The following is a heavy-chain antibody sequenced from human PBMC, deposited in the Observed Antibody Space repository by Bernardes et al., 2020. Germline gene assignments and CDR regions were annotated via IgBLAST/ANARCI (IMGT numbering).Heavy chain of an antibody. J-gene: IGHJ6*03. D-gene: IGHD3-10*01. CDR1: GYTFTNYY. V-gene: IGHV1-46*01. CDR3: ARGGDGSVTRYMDV. CDR2: INPNTGST. Sequence: ASVKVSCRASGYTFTNYYIHWVRQAPGQGLEWMGIINPNTGSTTYAQNFQGRVTMTRDTSASTVYMELSSLRSEDTAVYYCARGGDGSVTRYMDVWGKGTTVTVSS.